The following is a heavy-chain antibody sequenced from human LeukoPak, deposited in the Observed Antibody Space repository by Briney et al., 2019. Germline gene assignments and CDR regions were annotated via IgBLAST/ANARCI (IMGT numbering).Heavy chain of an antibody. CDR3: AKDLWFGDPIGGYYYYYGMDV. CDR2: ISCDGSNK. J-gene: IGHJ6*02. D-gene: IGHD3-10*01. V-gene: IGHV3-30*18. Sequence: GGSLRLSCAASGFTFSSYGMHWVRQAPGKGLEWVAVISCDGSNKYYADSVKGRFTISRDNSKNTLYLQMNSLRAEDTAVYYCAKDLWFGDPIGGYYYYYGMDVWGQGTTVTVSS. CDR1: GFTFSSYG.